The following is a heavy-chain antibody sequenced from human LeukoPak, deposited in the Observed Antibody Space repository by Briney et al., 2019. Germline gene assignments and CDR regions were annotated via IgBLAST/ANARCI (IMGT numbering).Heavy chain of an antibody. D-gene: IGHD3-10*01. J-gene: IGHJ2*01. CDR3: ARGLRRFGELDWYFDL. CDR2: IKQGGSEK. Sequence: GGSLRLSCAASGFTFSSYWMSWVRQAPGKGLEWVANIKQGGSEKYYVDSVKGRLTISRDNAKNSLYLQMNSLRAEDTAVYYCARGLRRFGELDWYFDLWGRGTLVTVSS. V-gene: IGHV3-7*03. CDR1: GFTFSSYW.